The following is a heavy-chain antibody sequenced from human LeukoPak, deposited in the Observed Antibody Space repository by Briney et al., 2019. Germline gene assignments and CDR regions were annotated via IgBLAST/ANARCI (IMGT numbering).Heavy chain of an antibody. CDR3: ASMLLGSCSSASCPFFDS. CDR2: ISDYRINK. Sequence: GGSLRLSCAASGFTFSSYAMHWVRQAPGKGLEWWSVISDYRINKYYADSVKGRFTISRDNAKNTLYLQMNSLRAEDTAVYYCASMLLGSCSSASCPFFDSWGQGTLVTVSS. J-gene: IGHJ4*02. V-gene: IGHV3-30*04. D-gene: IGHD2-2*01. CDR1: GFTFSSYA.